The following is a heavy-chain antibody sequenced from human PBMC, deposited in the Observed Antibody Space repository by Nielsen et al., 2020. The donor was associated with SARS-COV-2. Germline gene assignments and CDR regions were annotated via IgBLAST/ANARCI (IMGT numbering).Heavy chain of an antibody. CDR3: AKGTYYYDSSVLGY. CDR1: GFTFSSYG. Sequence: GESLKISCAASGFTFSSYGMHWVRQAPGKGLEWVAVISYDGSNKYYADSVKGRFTISRDNSKNTLYLQMNSLRAEDTAVYYCAKGTYYYDSSVLGYWGQGTLVTVSS. D-gene: IGHD3-22*01. V-gene: IGHV3-30*18. J-gene: IGHJ4*02. CDR2: ISYDGSNK.